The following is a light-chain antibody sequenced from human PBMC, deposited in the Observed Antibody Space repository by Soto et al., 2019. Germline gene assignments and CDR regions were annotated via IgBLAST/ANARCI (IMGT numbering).Light chain of an antibody. J-gene: IGKJ5*01. CDR2: AAS. V-gene: IGKV1-9*01. Sequence: DIQLTQSPSFLSASVGDRVTITCRASQGISNYLAWYQQRPGKAPKLLIYAASTLQTGVPSRFSGSGSGTEFTLTSSSLQPEDFATYHCQQLTSYPRSTVGQGTRLEI. CDR1: QGISNY. CDR3: QQLTSYPRST.